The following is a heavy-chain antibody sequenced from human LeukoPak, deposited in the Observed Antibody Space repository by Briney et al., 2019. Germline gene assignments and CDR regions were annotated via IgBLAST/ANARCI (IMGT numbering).Heavy chain of an antibody. Sequence: GGSLRLSCAASGFTFTNFEMNWVRQAPGKGLEWVSYISYSGSTTSYADSVKGRFTISRDNAKNTLYLQMNSLRAEDTAVYYCARGSSVVALDWGQGTLVTVSS. CDR1: GFTFTNFE. J-gene: IGHJ4*02. CDR2: ISYSGSTT. D-gene: IGHD2-15*01. V-gene: IGHV3-48*03. CDR3: ARGSSVVALD.